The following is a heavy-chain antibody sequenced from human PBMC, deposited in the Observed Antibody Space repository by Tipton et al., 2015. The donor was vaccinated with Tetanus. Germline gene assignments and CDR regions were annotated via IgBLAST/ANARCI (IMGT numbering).Heavy chain of an antibody. CDR2: IYYSGST. CDR3: ARDQARGARGWNYFDY. Sequence: LTCTVSGGSISSGGYYWSWIRQHPGKGLEWIGGIYYSGSTYYNPSLKSRVTISVDTSKNQFSLKLNSGTAADTAVYYCARDQARGARGWNYFDYWGQGALVTVSS. CDR1: GGSISSGGYY. J-gene: IGHJ4*02. D-gene: IGHD1-26*01. V-gene: IGHV4-31*03.